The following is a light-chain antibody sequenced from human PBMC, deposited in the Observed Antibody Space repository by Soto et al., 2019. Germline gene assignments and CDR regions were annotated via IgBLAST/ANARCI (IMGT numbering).Light chain of an antibody. CDR1: SSDVGGYNY. CDR2: DVS. Sequence: QSALTQPPSVSGAPGQSITISCTGTSSDVGGYNYVSWYQQHPGKAPKLMIYDVSNRPSGVSNRFSGSKSGNTASLTISGLQADDEADYYCSSYTSSSTLYVFGTGTKVTVL. CDR3: SSYTSSSTLYV. V-gene: IGLV2-14*01. J-gene: IGLJ1*01.